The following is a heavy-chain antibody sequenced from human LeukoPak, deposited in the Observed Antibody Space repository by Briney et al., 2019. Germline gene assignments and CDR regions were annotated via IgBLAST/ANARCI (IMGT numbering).Heavy chain of an antibody. Sequence: GRSLRLSCAASGFTFSSYAMSWVRRAPGKGLEWVSAISGSGGSTYYADSVKGRFTISRDNSKNTLYLQMNSLRAEDTAVYYCAKAVGAYYYDSSGYPDAFDIWGQGTMVTVSS. D-gene: IGHD3-22*01. CDR2: ISGSGGST. CDR1: GFTFSSYA. CDR3: AKAVGAYYYDSSGYPDAFDI. V-gene: IGHV3-23*01. J-gene: IGHJ3*02.